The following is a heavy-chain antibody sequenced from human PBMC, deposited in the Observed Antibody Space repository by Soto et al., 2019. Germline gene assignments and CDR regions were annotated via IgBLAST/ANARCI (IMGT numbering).Heavy chain of an antibody. J-gene: IGHJ4*02. CDR2: IIPIFGTA. V-gene: IGHV1-69*06. D-gene: IGHD4-4*01. Sequence: SMKVSCKASGRTFSSYAISWVRQAPGQGLEWMGGIIPIFGTANYAQKFQGRVTITADKSTSTAYMELSSLRSEDTAVYYCARGTSTAPFDYWGQGTPVTVSS. CDR3: ARGTSTAPFDY. CDR1: GRTFSSYA.